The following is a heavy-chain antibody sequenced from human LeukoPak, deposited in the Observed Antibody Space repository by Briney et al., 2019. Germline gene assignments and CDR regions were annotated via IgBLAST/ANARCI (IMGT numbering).Heavy chain of an antibody. CDR1: GFTFSSYA. J-gene: IGHJ4*02. CDR3: AKAPPRYYDFWSGYYCDY. Sequence: GGSLRLSCAASGFTFSSYAMSWVRQAPGKGLGWVSAISGSGGSTYYADSVKGRFTISRDNSKNTLYLQMNSLRAEDTAVYYCAKAPPRYYDFWSGYYCDYWGQGTLVTVSS. CDR2: ISGSGGST. D-gene: IGHD3-3*01. V-gene: IGHV3-23*01.